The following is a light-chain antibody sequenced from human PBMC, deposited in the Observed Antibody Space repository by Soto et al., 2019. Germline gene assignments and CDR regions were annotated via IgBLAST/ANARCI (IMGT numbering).Light chain of an antibody. CDR3: CSYVVGGGDV. CDR1: SNDVGNYHL. V-gene: IGLV2-23*01. J-gene: IGLJ1*01. CDR2: EDT. Sequence: SALTQPASVSGSPGESITIPCTATSNDVGNYHLVTWDQQHPATAPTLMICEDTKRPSEASYRFSGSKSGNTAFLTISGLEAEDEADYSCCSYVVGGGDVFGSGTTVTVL.